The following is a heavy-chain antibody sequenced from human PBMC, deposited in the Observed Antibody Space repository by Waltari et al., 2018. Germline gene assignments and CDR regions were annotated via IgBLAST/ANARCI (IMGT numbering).Heavy chain of an antibody. Sequence: EVQLLESGGGLVQPGGSLRLSCAASGFTFSSYAMSWVRQAPGKGLEWVSAISGRGGSTYYADSVKGRFTISRDNAKNTLYLQMNSLRAEDTAVYYCAKDQGRDSSGWAFDYWGQGTLVTVSS. CDR3: AKDQGRDSSGWAFDY. D-gene: IGHD6-19*01. J-gene: IGHJ4*02. CDR2: ISGRGGST. CDR1: GFTFSSYA. V-gene: IGHV3-23*01.